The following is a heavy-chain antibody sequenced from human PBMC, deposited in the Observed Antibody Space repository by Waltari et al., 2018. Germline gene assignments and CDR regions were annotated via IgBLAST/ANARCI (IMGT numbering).Heavy chain of an antibody. CDR1: GFSLSTSGVG. CDR2: IYWNDDK. Sequence: QITLKESGPTLVKPTQTLTLTCTFSGFSLSTSGVGVGWIRQPPGKALEWLALIYWNDDKRYSPSLKSRLTITKDTSKNQVVLTMTNMDPVDTATYYCAHRHRYSGWYSERGIWFDPWGQGTLVTVSS. V-gene: IGHV2-5*01. D-gene: IGHD6-19*01. J-gene: IGHJ5*02. CDR3: AHRHRYSGWYSERGIWFDP.